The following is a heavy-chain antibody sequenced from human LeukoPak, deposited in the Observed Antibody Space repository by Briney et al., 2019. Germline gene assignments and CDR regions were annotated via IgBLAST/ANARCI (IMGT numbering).Heavy chain of an antibody. Sequence: SETLSLTCTVSGGSISSGGYYWSWIRQPPGKGLEWIGYIYHSGSTYYNPSLKSRVTISVDRSKNQFSLKLSSVTAADTAVYYCARDLGNKGNYWGQGTLVTVSS. V-gene: IGHV4-30-2*01. J-gene: IGHJ4*02. CDR2: IYHSGST. CDR3: ARDLGNKGNY. D-gene: IGHD4-23*01. CDR1: GGSISSGGYY.